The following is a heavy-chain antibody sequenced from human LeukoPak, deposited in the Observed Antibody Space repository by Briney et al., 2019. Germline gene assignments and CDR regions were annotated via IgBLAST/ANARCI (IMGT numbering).Heavy chain of an antibody. J-gene: IGHJ4*02. CDR2: INPSGGST. CDR3: ARETIAARLSYDRPLAY. CDR1: GYTFTNYY. V-gene: IGHV1-46*01. D-gene: IGHD6-6*01. Sequence: ASVKVSCKASGYTFTNYYIHWVRQAPGQGLEWMGIINPSGGSTTYAQKFQDRVTMTRDTSTSTVYMELSSLRSEDTAVYYCARETIAARLSYDRPLAYWGQGTLVTVSS.